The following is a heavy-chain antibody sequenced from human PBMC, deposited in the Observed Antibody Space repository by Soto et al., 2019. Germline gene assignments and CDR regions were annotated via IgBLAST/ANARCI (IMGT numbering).Heavy chain of an antibody. Sequence: LSLTFSVSGGSFSSGGYYSSGICQQSGKGLEWIGYIYYSWSTYYNPSLKSRVTISVDTSKNHVSLALSSVTAADTAVYYCPTDRSSYYDSSGSYFDYWGQGTLVPVPS. CDR3: PTDRSSYYDSSGSYFDY. J-gene: IGHJ4*02. D-gene: IGHD3-22*01. CDR2: IYYSWST. V-gene: IGHV4-31*03. CDR1: GGSFSSGGYY.